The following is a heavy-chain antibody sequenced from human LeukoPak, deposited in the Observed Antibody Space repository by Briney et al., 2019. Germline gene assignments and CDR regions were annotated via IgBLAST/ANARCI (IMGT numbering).Heavy chain of an antibody. D-gene: IGHD2-2*01. Sequence: GGSLRPSCAASGFSFSSYSMSWVRQAPGKGLEWVSFISRSSSDIYHADSVKGRFTISRDNAKNSLYLQMNSLRAEDTAVYYCARDLPAAVDWGQGTLVTVSS. V-gene: IGHV3-21*01. CDR3: ARDLPAAVD. J-gene: IGHJ4*02. CDR1: GFSFSSYS. CDR2: ISRSSSDI.